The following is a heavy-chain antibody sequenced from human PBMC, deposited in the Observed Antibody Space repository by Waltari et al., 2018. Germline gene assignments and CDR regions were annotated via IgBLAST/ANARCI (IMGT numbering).Heavy chain of an antibody. CDR2: IYGGGST. CDR1: GFTVSPNY. CDR3: ARSDYVLYYGMDV. Sequence: VQLVESGGGVVQPGRSLSLSCAASGFTVSPNYMCRVRQAPGKGLEWVSVIYGGGSTYYADSVKGRFTISRDNSKNTLYLQMNSLRAEDTAVYYCARSDYVLYYGMDVWGQGTTVTVSS. D-gene: IGHD3-16*01. V-gene: IGHV3-53*01. J-gene: IGHJ6*02.